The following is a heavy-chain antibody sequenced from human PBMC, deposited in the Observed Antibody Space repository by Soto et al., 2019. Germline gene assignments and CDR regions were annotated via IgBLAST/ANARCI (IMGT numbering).Heavy chain of an antibody. D-gene: IGHD5-18*01. Sequence: SETLSLTCAVYGGSFSGYYWSWIRQPPGKGLEWIGEINHSGSTNYNPSLKNRVTISVDTSKNQFSLKLSSVTAADTAVYYCAKGGYSYGSSFDYWGQGTLVTVSS. CDR2: INHSGST. CDR3: AKGGYSYGSSFDY. V-gene: IGHV4-34*01. CDR1: GGSFSGYY. J-gene: IGHJ4*02.